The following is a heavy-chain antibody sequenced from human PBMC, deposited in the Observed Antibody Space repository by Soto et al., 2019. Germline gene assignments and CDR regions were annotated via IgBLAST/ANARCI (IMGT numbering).Heavy chain of an antibody. J-gene: IGHJ4*02. CDR2: IKQDGSEK. Sequence: PGGSQRLSCAASGFTFSSYWMSWVRQAPGKGLEWVANIKQDGSEKYYVDSVKGRFTISRDNAKNSLYLQMNSLRAEDTAVYYCARDPFKDYDFWSGFWPLHYWGQGTLVTVSS. V-gene: IGHV3-7*03. CDR1: GFTFSSYW. CDR3: ARDPFKDYDFWSGFWPLHY. D-gene: IGHD3-3*01.